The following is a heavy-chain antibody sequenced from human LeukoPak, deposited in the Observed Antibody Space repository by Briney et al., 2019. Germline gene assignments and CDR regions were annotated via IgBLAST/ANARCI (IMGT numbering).Heavy chain of an antibody. J-gene: IGHJ4*02. V-gene: IGHV3-21*01. Sequence: PGGSLRLPCAASGFTFSGYSMNWVRQAPGKGLEWVSSISSSSSYIYYADSVKGRFTISRDNAKNSLYLQMNSLRAEDTAVYYCARDSYDSSGYFDYWGQGTLVTVSS. CDR2: ISSSSSYI. CDR1: GFTFSGYS. D-gene: IGHD3-22*01. CDR3: ARDSYDSSGYFDY.